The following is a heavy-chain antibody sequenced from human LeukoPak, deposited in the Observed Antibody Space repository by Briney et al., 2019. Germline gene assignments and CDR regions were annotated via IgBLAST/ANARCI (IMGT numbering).Heavy chain of an antibody. V-gene: IGHV1-46*01. J-gene: IGHJ4*02. CDR2: INPSGGST. CDR1: GYTFTSYY. Sequence: ASVKVSCKAFGYTFTSYYMHWVRQAPGQGLEWMGIINPSGGSTSYAQKFQGRVTMTRDTSTSTVYMELSSLRSEDTAVHYCARNWIGDSSGYAPFDYWGQGTLVTVSS. D-gene: IGHD3-22*01. CDR3: ARNWIGDSSGYAPFDY.